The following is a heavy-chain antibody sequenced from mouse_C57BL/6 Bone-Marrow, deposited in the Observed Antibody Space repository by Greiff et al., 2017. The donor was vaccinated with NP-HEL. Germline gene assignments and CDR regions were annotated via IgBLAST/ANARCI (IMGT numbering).Heavy chain of an antibody. J-gene: IGHJ1*03. CDR3: ARSVYYYGSSYWYFDV. CDR2: INPSSGYT. Sequence: VKLQESGAELARPGASVKMSCKASGYTFTSYTMHWVKQRPGPGLEWIGYINPSSGYTKYNQKFKDKATLTADKSSSTAYMQLSSLTSEDSAVYYCARSVYYYGSSYWYFDVWGTGTTVTVSS. D-gene: IGHD1-1*01. V-gene: IGHV1-4*01. CDR1: GYTFTSYT.